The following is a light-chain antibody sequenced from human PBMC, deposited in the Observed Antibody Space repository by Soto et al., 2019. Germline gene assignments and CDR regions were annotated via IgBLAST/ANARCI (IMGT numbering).Light chain of an antibody. CDR1: QSVSSY. CDR3: QQRSNWPPLT. J-gene: IGKJ4*01. CDR2: DAS. Sequence: EIVLTQSPATLSLSPGERATLSCRASQSVSSYLAWYQQKPGQAPRLLIYDASNSATGIPARFSGSGSGTDFTLTISSLEPDDFAVYYCQQRSNWPPLTFGGGTKVEIK. V-gene: IGKV3-11*01.